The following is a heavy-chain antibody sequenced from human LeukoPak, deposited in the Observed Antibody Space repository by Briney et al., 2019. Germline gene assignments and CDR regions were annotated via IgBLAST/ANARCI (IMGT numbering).Heavy chain of an antibody. J-gene: IGHJ4*02. V-gene: IGHV3-30*18. D-gene: IGHD6-13*01. CDR2: ISYDGSNK. CDR3: AKDWGYSSSWYEY. Sequence: PGGSLRLSCAASGFTFSSYGMHWVRQAPGKGLEWVAVISYDGSNKYYADSVKGRFTISRDNSKNTLYLQMNSLRAEDTAVYYCAKDWGYSSSWYEYWGQGALVTVSS. CDR1: GFTFSSYG.